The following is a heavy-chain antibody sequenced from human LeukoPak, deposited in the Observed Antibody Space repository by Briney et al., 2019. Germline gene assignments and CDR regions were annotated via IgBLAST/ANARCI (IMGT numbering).Heavy chain of an antibody. Sequence: SETLSLTCTVSGGSISSYYWSWIRQPPGKGLGWIGYIYYSGSTNYNPSLKSRVTISVDTSKNQFSLKLSSVTAADTAVYYCARGSSSAEYFQHWGQGTLVTVSS. CDR2: IYYSGST. V-gene: IGHV4-59*01. D-gene: IGHD6-6*01. CDR3: ARGSSSAEYFQH. J-gene: IGHJ1*01. CDR1: GGSISSYY.